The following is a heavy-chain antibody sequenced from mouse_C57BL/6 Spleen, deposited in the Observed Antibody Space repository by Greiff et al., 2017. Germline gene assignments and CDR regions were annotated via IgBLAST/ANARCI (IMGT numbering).Heavy chain of an antibody. CDR3: ARGDGNLWYFDV. CDR2: INPNNGGT. J-gene: IGHJ1*03. V-gene: IGHV1-18*01. D-gene: IGHD2-1*01. Sequence: EVQVVESGPELVKPGASVKIPCKASGYTFTDYNMDWVKQSHGKSLEWIGDINPNNGGTIYNQKFKGKATLTVDKSSSTAYMELRSLTSEDTAVYYCARGDGNLWYFDVWGTGTTVTVSS. CDR1: GYTFTDYN.